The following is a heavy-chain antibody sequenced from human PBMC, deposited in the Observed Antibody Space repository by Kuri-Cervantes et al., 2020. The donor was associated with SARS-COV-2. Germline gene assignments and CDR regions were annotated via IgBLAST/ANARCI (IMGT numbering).Heavy chain of an antibody. Sequence: GESLKISCAASGFTFSDYYMSWIRQAPGKGLEWVSYISSSGSTIYYADSVKGQFTIPRDNAKNSLYLQMNSLRAEDTAVYYCARPEMVRGVDYWGQGTLVTVSS. V-gene: IGHV3-11*01. CDR3: ARPEMVRGVDY. CDR2: ISSSGSTI. J-gene: IGHJ4*02. D-gene: IGHD5-24*01. CDR1: GFTFSDYY.